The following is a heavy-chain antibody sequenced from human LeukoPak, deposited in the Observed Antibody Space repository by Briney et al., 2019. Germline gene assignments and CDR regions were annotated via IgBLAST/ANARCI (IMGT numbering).Heavy chain of an antibody. CDR3: ARTTRISVAGHTTFDS. Sequence: SETLSLTCAVSGGSISSGGYSWSWIRQPPGKGLEWIGYIYYNGNTDYNPSLKSRVTISVDTSKNQFSLKLRSVTAADTAVYYCARTTRISVAGHTTFDSWGQGTLVTVSS. D-gene: IGHD6-19*01. J-gene: IGHJ4*02. CDR1: GGSISSGGYS. V-gene: IGHV4-61*08. CDR2: IYYNGNT.